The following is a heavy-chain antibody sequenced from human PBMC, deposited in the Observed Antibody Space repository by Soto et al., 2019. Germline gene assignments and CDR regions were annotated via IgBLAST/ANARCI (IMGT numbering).Heavy chain of an antibody. J-gene: IGHJ4*02. D-gene: IGHD2-15*01. CDR1: GYTFTSYA. CDR2: INAGNGNT. CDR3: SRGLRSEKEFDY. Sequence: ASVKVSCKASGYTFTSYAMHWVRQAPGQRLEWMGWINAGNGNTKYSQKFQGRVTITRDTSASTAYMELSSLRSEDTAVYYCSRGLRSEKEFDYWGQGPLVTLSS. V-gene: IGHV1-3*01.